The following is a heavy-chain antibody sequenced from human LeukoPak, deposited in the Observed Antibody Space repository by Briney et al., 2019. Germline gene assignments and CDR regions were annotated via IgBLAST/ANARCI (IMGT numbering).Heavy chain of an antibody. CDR2: ISYDGSNK. Sequence: QPGGSLRLSCAASGFTFMTYGMHWVRQAPGKGLEWVAVISYDGSNKYYADSVKGRFTISRDNSKNTLYPQMNSLRAEDTAVYYCAKNSGQQYYGMDVWGQGTTVTVSS. CDR3: AKNSGQQYYGMDV. D-gene: IGHD3-10*01. V-gene: IGHV3-30*18. CDR1: GFTFMTYG. J-gene: IGHJ6*02.